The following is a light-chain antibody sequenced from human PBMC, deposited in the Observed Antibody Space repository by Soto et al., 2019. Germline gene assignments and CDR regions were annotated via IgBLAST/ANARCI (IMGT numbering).Light chain of an antibody. Sequence: EIVVTQSPATLSVSPGERATLSCRASQSVRSNFAWYQQKPGQPPRLLIYGASTRATGIPARFSGSGSGTEFTLAIGSLQSEDFEVYYCQQYNDWPLTFGGGTKVEIK. CDR3: QQYNDWPLT. J-gene: IGKJ4*01. CDR1: QSVRSN. CDR2: GAS. V-gene: IGKV3-15*01.